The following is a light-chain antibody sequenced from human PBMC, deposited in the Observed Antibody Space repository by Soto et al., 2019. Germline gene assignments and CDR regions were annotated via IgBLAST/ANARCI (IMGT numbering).Light chain of an antibody. CDR1: QSVISTY. V-gene: IGKV3D-20*02. CDR2: GAS. J-gene: IGKJ5*01. Sequence: IVLTKSPGTLSLSPGERVTLSCRASQSVISTYLAWYQQKPGQAPRLLLYGASSRATGIPDRFSGSGSGTDLTLTISSLETEDFAVYYCQQRSNWPPITFGQGTRLEIK. CDR3: QQRSNWPPIT.